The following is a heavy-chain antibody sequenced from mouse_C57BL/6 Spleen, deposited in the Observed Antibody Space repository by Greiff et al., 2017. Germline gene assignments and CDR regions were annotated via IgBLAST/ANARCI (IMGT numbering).Heavy chain of an antibody. CDR2: INPNNGGT. J-gene: IGHJ4*01. V-gene: IGHV1-18*01. CDR3: ARSRSTVVARNYAMDY. CDR1: GYTFTDYN. Sequence: EVQLQQSGPELVKPGASVKIPCKASGYTFTDYNMDWVKQSHGKSLEWIGDINPNNGGTIYNQKFKGKATLTVDKSSSTAYMELRSLTSEDTAVYYCARSRSTVVARNYAMDYWGQGTSVTVSS. D-gene: IGHD1-1*01.